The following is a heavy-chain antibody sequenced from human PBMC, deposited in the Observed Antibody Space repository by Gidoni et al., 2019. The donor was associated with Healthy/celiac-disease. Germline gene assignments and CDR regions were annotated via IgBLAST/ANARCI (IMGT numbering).Heavy chain of an antibody. Sequence: EVQLLESGGGLVQPGGSLRLSCAASGFPFRSYALGWVRQAPGKGLGWVSAIRGSGGSTYYADSVKGRFTISRDNSKNTLYLQRNSLRAEDTAVYYCAKRFGGVSVINYYYGMDVWGQGTTVTVSS. CDR1: GFPFRSYA. V-gene: IGHV3-23*01. CDR2: IRGSGGST. J-gene: IGHJ6*02. D-gene: IGHD3-16*02. CDR3: AKRFGGVSVINYYYGMDV.